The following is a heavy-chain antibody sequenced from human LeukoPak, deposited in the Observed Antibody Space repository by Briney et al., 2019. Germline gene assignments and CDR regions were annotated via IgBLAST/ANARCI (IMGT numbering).Heavy chain of an antibody. D-gene: IGHD3-10*01. J-gene: IGHJ4*02. CDR3: ARGKVITMVRGVPKVYFDY. CDR1: RYTFTSYD. V-gene: IGHV1-8*03. CDR2: MNPNSGNT. Sequence: ASVKVSCKASRYTFTSYDINWVRQATGQGLEWMGWMNPNSGNTGYAQKFQGRVTITRNTSISTAYMELSSLRSEDTAVYYCARGKVITMVRGVPKVYFDYWGQGTLVTVSS.